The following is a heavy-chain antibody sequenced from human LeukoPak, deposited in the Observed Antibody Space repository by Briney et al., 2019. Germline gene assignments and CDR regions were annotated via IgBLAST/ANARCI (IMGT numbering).Heavy chain of an antibody. CDR1: GFIFSNYG. V-gene: IGHV3-33*01. J-gene: IGHJ4*02. CDR2: IYYDGTNK. D-gene: IGHD4-23*01. Sequence: GTSLRHSCAASGFIFSNYGMHWVRQAPGKGLEWVALIYYDGTNKYYADSVKGRFTISRDNSKNTLFLQMNSLRVEDTAVYYCARQSTVATDWWGQGTPVTVSS. CDR3: ARQSTVATDW.